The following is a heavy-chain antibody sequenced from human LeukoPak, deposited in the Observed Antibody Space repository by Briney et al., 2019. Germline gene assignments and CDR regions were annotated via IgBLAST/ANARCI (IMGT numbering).Heavy chain of an antibody. CDR3: ARAKYYYFDY. CDR2: IIPIFGTA. Sequence: SVKVSCKASGGTFSSYAISWVRQAPGQGLEGMGGIIPIFGTANYAQKFQGRVTMTRDMSTSTVYMELSSLRSEDTAVYYCARAKYYYFDYWGQGTLVTVSS. V-gene: IGHV1-69*05. J-gene: IGHJ4*02. D-gene: IGHD2/OR15-2a*01. CDR1: GGTFSSYA.